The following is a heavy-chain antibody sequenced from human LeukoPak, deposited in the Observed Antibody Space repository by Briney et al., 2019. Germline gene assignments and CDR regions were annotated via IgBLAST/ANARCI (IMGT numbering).Heavy chain of an antibody. V-gene: IGHV1-8*01. CDR3: ARDGYGRNWFDP. D-gene: IGHD4-17*01. CDR1: GYTFTSYD. CDR2: MNPNSGNT. Sequence: ASVKVSCKASGYTFTSYDINWVRQATGQGLEWMGWMNPNSGNTGYAQKFQGRVTMTRNTSISTAYMELSSLRSDDTAVYYCARDGYGRNWFDPWGQGTLVTVSS. J-gene: IGHJ5*02.